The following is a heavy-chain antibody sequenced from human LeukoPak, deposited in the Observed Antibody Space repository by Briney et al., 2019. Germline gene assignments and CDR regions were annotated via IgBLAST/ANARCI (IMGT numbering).Heavy chain of an antibody. Sequence: ASVKVSCKASGYTFTSYDINWVRQATGQGPEWMGWMNPNSGNTGYAQKFQGRVTITRNTSISTAYMELSSLRSEDTAVYYCARSEMGILWSGYYYYYYMDVWGKGTTVTVSS. D-gene: IGHD3-10*02. CDR1: GYTFTSYD. CDR2: MNPNSGNT. CDR3: ARSEMGILWSGYYYYYYMDV. J-gene: IGHJ6*03. V-gene: IGHV1-8*03.